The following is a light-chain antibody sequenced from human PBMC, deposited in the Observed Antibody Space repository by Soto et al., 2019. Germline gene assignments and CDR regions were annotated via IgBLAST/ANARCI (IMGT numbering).Light chain of an antibody. CDR3: QQYGSLPWT. CDR2: GAS. J-gene: IGKJ1*01. CDR1: QSVSSNY. Sequence: EIVLTQSPDTLSLSPGERATLSCRASQSVSSNYLAWYQQIPGQAPRPLIYGASSRVPGIPDRFSGSGSGTDFTLTISRLEPEDFAVYYCQQYGSLPWTFGQGTKV. V-gene: IGKV3-20*01.